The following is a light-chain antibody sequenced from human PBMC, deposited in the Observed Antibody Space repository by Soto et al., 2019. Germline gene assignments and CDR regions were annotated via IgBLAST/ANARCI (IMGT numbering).Light chain of an antibody. CDR2: KAS. J-gene: IGKJ1*01. Sequence: DIQMTQSPSTRSASVGDRVTITCRASQSISSWLAWYQQKPGKAPKLLIYKASSLDSGVPSRFSGSGSGTEFTLTISSLQPDDFATYYCQQYNSYWTFGQGTKVEIK. CDR1: QSISSW. V-gene: IGKV1-5*03. CDR3: QQYNSYWT.